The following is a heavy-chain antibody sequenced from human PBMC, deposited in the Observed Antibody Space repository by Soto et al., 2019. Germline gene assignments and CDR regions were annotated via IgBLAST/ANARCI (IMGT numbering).Heavy chain of an antibody. CDR1: GGSISSYY. V-gene: IGHV4-59*01. Sequence: PSETLSLTCTVSGGSISSYYWSWIRQPPGKGLEWIGYIYYSGSTNYNPSLKSRVTISVDTSKNQFSLKLSSVTAADTAVYYCARVGYYDSSGYGVYYYYYRMAFRGQGTTVTVSS. D-gene: IGHD3-22*01. CDR3: ARVGYYDSSGYGVYYYYYRMAF. CDR2: IYYSGST. J-gene: IGHJ6*02.